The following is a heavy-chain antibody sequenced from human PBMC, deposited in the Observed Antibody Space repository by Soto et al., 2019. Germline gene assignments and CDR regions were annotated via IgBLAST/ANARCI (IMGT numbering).Heavy chain of an antibody. V-gene: IGHV4-61*01. CDR1: GGSVSSGSYY. J-gene: IGHJ4*02. Sequence: SETLSLTCTVSGGSVSSGSYYWSWIRQPPGKGLEWTGYIYYSGSTNYNPSLKSRVTISVDTSKNQFSLKLSSVTAADTAVYYCARESGSLEVNFDYWGQGTLVTVSS. D-gene: IGHD1-26*01. CDR3: ARESGSLEVNFDY. CDR2: IYYSGST.